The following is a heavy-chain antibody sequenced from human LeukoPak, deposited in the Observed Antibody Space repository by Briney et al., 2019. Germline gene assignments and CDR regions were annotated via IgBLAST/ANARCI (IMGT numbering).Heavy chain of an antibody. Sequence: SETLSLTCTVSGYSISSGYYWGWIRQPPGKGLEWIGSIYHSGSTYYNPSLKSRVTISVDTSKNQFSLKLSSVTAADTAVYYCARGAYSSSWSGKDHYYYYMDVWGKGTTVTVSS. D-gene: IGHD6-13*01. CDR2: IYHSGST. J-gene: IGHJ6*03. CDR3: ARGAYSSSWSGKDHYYYYMDV. V-gene: IGHV4-38-2*02. CDR1: GYSISSGYY.